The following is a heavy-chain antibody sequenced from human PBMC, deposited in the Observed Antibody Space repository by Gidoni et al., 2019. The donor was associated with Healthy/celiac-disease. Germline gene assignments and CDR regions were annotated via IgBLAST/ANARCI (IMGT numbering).Heavy chain of an antibody. Sequence: EVQLLESGGGLVQPGGSLRLSCAASGFTFSSYAMSWVRQAPGKGLEWVSAISGSGGSTYYADSVKGRFTISRDNSKNTLYLQMNSLRAEDTAVYYCANAPVSSGWYFDYWGQGTLVTVSS. V-gene: IGHV3-23*01. CDR3: ANAPVSSGWYFDY. D-gene: IGHD6-19*01. CDR2: ISGSGGST. J-gene: IGHJ4*02. CDR1: GFTFSSYA.